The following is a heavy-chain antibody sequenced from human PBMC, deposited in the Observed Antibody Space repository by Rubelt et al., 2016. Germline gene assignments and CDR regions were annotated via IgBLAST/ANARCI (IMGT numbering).Heavy chain of an antibody. Sequence: EVQLVESGGGLVQPGGSLRLSCAASGFIVFNNYMSWVRQAPGKGLECVSAISGSGGSTFYADSVKGRFTISRDDSQSTLYLQMNSLRAEDTAIYYCAKDLRWGFDYWGQGTLVTVSS. V-gene: IGHV3-23*04. CDR2: ISGSGGST. J-gene: IGHJ4*02. D-gene: IGHD4-23*01. CDR1: GFIVFNNY. CDR3: AKDLRWGFDY.